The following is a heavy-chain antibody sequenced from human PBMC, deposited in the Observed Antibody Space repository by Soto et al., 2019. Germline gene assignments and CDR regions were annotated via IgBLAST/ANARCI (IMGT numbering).Heavy chain of an antibody. V-gene: IGHV3-74*01. CDR1: GFTFSSYW. CDR3: ARFDSSSWSSRAFDI. D-gene: IGHD6-13*01. J-gene: IGHJ3*02. CDR2: INSDGSGT. Sequence: EVQLVESGGGLVQPGGSLRLSCAASGFTFSSYWMHWVRQAPGKGLVWVSRINSDGSGTSYADSVKGRFTISRDNAKNTLYLQMNSLRAEDTAVYYCARFDSSSWSSRAFDIWGQGTMVTVSS.